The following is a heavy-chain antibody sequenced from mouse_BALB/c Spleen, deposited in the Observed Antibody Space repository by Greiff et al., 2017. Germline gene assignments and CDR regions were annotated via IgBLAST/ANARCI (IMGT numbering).Heavy chain of an antibody. CDR2: ISDGGSYT. J-gene: IGHJ4*01. V-gene: IGHV5-4*02. Sequence: EVMLVESGGGLVKPGGSLKLSCAASGFTFSDYYMYWVRQTPEKRLEWVATISDGGSYTYYPDSVKGRFTISRDNAKNNLYLQMSSLKSEDTAMYYCARDMGNDYAMDYWGQGTSVTVSS. CDR1: GFTFSDYY. D-gene: IGHD2-1*01. CDR3: ARDMGNDYAMDY.